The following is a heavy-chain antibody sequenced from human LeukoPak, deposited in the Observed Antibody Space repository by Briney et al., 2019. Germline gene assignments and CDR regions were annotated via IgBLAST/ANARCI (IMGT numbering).Heavy chain of an antibody. CDR3: ARVNGSRAFDI. CDR2: IIPIFGTA. V-gene: IGHV1-69*06. D-gene: IGHD2-8*01. Sequence: APVKVSCKASGGTFSSYAISWVRQAPGQGLEWMGGIIPIFGTANYAQKFQGRVTITADKSTSTAYMELSSLRSEDTAVYYCARVNGSRAFDIWGQGTMVTVSS. J-gene: IGHJ3*02. CDR1: GGTFSSYA.